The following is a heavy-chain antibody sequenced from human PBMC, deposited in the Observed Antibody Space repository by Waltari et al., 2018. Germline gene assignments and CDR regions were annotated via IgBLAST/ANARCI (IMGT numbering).Heavy chain of an antibody. V-gene: IGHV3-21*01. J-gene: IGHJ4*02. D-gene: IGHD2-8*01. CDR1: GFTVGNNQ. Sequence: EVQLVESGGGLVQPGGSLRLSCAASGFTVGNNQMSWVRQAPGKGLVWVSSISSRSSYIYYADSVKGRFTISRDNAKNSLYLQMNSLRAEDTAVYYCSRGFCTNGVCQGGIDYWGQGTLVTVSS. CDR2: ISSRSSYI. CDR3: SRGFCTNGVCQGGIDY.